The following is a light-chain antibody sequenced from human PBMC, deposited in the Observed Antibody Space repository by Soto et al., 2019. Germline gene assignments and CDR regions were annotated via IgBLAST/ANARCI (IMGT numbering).Light chain of an antibody. Sequence: EIVLTQSPATLSLSPGERATLSCRASQSVSSYLAWYQQKPGQAPRLLIYDASNRATGIPARFSGSGSGTDFTLTISSLEPEDFAVYYCHRRSNWPRTFGQGTKLEIK. CDR1: QSVSSY. J-gene: IGKJ2*01. V-gene: IGKV3-11*01. CDR2: DAS. CDR3: HRRSNWPRT.